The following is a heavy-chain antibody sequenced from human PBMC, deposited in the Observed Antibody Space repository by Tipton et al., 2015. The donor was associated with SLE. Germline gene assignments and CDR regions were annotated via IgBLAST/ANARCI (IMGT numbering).Heavy chain of an antibody. CDR3: ARDRTVGAPRWFDP. CDR2: IYYSGST. J-gene: IGHJ5*02. D-gene: IGHD1-26*01. CDR1: GGSISSSSYY. Sequence: TLSLTCTVSGGSISSSSYYWGWIRQPPGKGLEWIGSIYYSGSTNYNPSLKSRVTISVDTSKNQFSLKLSSVTAADTAVYYCARDRTVGAPRWFDPWGQGTLVTVSS. V-gene: IGHV4-39*07.